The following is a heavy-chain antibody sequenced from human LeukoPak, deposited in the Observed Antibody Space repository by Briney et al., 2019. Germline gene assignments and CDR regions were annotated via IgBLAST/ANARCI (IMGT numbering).Heavy chain of an antibody. CDR3: ARDVGYGDYDL. D-gene: IGHD4-17*01. Sequence: GGSLRLSCAASGYIFSSHGMHWVHRAPGKGLEWVAAIWYDGSRQLYADSVKGRFTISRDDSKNTLYLQMNNLGAEDTAVYYCARDVGYGDYDLWGQGTLVTVSS. CDR1: GYIFSSHG. CDR2: IWYDGSRQ. V-gene: IGHV3-33*01. J-gene: IGHJ5*02.